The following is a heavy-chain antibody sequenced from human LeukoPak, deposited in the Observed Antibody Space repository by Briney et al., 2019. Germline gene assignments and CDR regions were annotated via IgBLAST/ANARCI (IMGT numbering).Heavy chain of an antibody. D-gene: IGHD2-2*02. Sequence: SSETLSLTCAVYGGSFSGYYWSWIRQPPGKGLEWIEEINHSGSTNYNPSLKSRVTISVDTSKNQFSLKLSSVTAADTAVYYCARGRTVVPAARPYDYWGQGTLVTVSS. J-gene: IGHJ4*02. CDR1: GGSFSGYY. CDR2: INHSGST. V-gene: IGHV4-34*01. CDR3: ARGRTVVPAARPYDY.